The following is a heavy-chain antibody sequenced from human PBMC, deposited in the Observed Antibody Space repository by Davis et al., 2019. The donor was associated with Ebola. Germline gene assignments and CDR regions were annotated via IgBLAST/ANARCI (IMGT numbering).Heavy chain of an antibody. V-gene: IGHV1-2*02. CDR3: AREGSSSISDY. Sequence: ASVKVSCKASGYTFTGYYIHWVRQAPGQGLDWMGWINPNSGGTNYAQKFQGRVTMTRDTSISTAYMESSRLRADDTAVYYCAREGSSSISDYWGQGTLATVSS. CDR2: INPNSGGT. D-gene: IGHD6-6*01. CDR1: GYTFTGYY. J-gene: IGHJ4*02.